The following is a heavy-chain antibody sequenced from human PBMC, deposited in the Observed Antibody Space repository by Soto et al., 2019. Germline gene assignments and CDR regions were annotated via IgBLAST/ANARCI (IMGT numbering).Heavy chain of an antibody. Sequence: SETLSLTCTVSGGSISSYYWSWIRQPAGKGLELIGRIYTSGSTNYNPSLKSRVTMSVDTSKNKFSLKLSSVTAADTAVYYCARWTYYYDSSGYCRAFDIGGQGTMVNVSS. V-gene: IGHV4-4*07. CDR1: GGSISSYY. CDR2: IYTSGST. CDR3: ARWTYYYDSSGYCRAFDI. J-gene: IGHJ3*02. D-gene: IGHD3-22*01.